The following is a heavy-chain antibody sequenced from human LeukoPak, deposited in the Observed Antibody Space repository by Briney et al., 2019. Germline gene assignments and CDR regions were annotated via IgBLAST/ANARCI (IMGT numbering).Heavy chain of an antibody. V-gene: IGHV4-34*01. J-gene: IGHJ6*02. CDR2: INHSGST. D-gene: IGHD6-13*01. CDR3: ARDSGGKWYSSSYYGMDV. Sequence: SETLSLTCAVYGGSFSGYYWSWIRQPPGKGLEWIGEINHSGSTNYNPSLKSRVTISVDTSKNQFSLKLSSVTAADTAVYYCARDSGGKWYSSSYYGMDVWGQGTTVTVSS. CDR1: GGSFSGYY.